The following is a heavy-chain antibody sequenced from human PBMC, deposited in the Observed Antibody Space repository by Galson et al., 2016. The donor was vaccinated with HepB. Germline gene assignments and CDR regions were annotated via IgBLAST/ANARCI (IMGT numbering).Heavy chain of an antibody. CDR3: ARGGWLDSSVFYRGAGLDP. D-gene: IGHD6-19*01. J-gene: IGHJ5*02. CDR2: ESPDSGKT. Sequence: SVKVSCKASGYTFTNYDMNWVRQASGQGLEWIGWESPDSGKTGYAQKFQGRVMMTRDPSINTAYMEVGRLGSEDTAVYYCARGGWLDSSVFYRGAGLDPWGQGARVTVSS. CDR1: GYTFTNYD. V-gene: IGHV1-8*01.